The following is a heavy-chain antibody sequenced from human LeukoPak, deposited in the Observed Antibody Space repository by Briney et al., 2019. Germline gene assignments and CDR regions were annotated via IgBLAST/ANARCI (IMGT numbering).Heavy chain of an antibody. J-gene: IGHJ6*02. CDR2: INPSGGST. D-gene: IGHD6-19*01. CDR3: ARGWYSSGWYVYYGMDV. CDR1: GYTFTSYY. V-gene: IGHV1-46*01. Sequence: ASVKVSCKASGYTFTSYYMHWVRQAPGQGLEWMGIINPSGGSTSYAQKFQGRVTMTRDTSTSTVYMELSSLRSEDTAVYYCARGWYSSGWYVYYGMDVWGQGTTVTVSS.